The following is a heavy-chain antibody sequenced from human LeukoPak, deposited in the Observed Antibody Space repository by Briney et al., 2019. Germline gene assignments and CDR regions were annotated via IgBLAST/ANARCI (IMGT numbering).Heavy chain of an antibody. J-gene: IGHJ4*02. CDR1: GFTFSSYS. D-gene: IGHD3-22*01. V-gene: IGHV3-21*01. Sequence: NAGGSLRLSCAASGFTFSSYSMNWVRQAPGKGLEWVSSISSSCSYIYYADSVKGRFTISRDNAKNSLYLQMNSLRAEDTAVYYCAREEDSYYDSSGYSPFDYWGQGTLVTVSS. CDR3: AREEDSYYDSSGYSPFDY. CDR2: ISSSCSYI.